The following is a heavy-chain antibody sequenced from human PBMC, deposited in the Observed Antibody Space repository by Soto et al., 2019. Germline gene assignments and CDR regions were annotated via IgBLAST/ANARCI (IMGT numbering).Heavy chain of an antibody. CDR2: ISGSGGST. V-gene: IGHV3-23*01. D-gene: IGHD3-10*01. Sequence: EVQLLEAGGGLVQPGGYLRLSCAASGFTFSSYAMSWIRQAPGKGLEWLSVISGSGGSTYYADSGKGRFTSSRDNSKNTLYQQMSRLRAEDTAVYCGTKVSGSGRAGPLDYWGQGTLVTVSS. CDR3: TKVSGSGRAGPLDY. CDR1: GFTFSSYA. J-gene: IGHJ4*02.